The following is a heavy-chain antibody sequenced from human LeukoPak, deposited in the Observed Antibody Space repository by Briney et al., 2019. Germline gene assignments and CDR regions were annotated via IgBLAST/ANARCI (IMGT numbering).Heavy chain of an antibody. Sequence: PGGSLRLSCVASGFTFSNYWMTWFRQTPGKGLEWVGNINQDGSEKYYLDSVKGRFTISRDNSKNTLYLQMNSLRAEDTAVYYCAKGSNRYSYGAPTFDYWGQGTLVTVSS. CDR1: GFTFSNYW. J-gene: IGHJ4*02. CDR3: AKGSNRYSYGAPTFDY. CDR2: INQDGSEK. D-gene: IGHD5-18*01. V-gene: IGHV3-7*03.